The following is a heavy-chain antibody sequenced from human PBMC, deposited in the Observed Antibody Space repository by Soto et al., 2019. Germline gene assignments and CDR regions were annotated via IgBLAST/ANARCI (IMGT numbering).Heavy chain of an antibody. CDR1: GGSISSYY. Sequence: SETLSLTCTVSGGSISSYYWSWIRQPPGKGLEWIGYIYYSGSTNYNPSLESRVTISVDTSKNQFSLKLSSVTAADTAVYYCARVDTQYYYYGMDVWGQGTTVTVSS. CDR2: IYYSGST. D-gene: IGHD5-18*01. V-gene: IGHV4-59*01. CDR3: ARVDTQYYYYGMDV. J-gene: IGHJ6*02.